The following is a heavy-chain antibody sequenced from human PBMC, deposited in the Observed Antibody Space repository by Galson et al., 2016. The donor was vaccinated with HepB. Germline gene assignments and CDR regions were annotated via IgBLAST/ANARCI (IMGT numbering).Heavy chain of an antibody. CDR2: MSYTGDTI. CDR3: AKDIFRGLAARDAFDT. V-gene: IGHV3-23*01. Sequence: SLRLSCAASGFTFRSYAMTWVRQAPGKGLEWVSSMSYTGDTISYADSVKGRFTTSRDNSKSTLYLQMNSLRAEDTALYYCAKDIFRGLAARDAFDTWGQGTMVTVSS. D-gene: IGHD3-3*01. CDR1: GFTFRSYA. J-gene: IGHJ3*02.